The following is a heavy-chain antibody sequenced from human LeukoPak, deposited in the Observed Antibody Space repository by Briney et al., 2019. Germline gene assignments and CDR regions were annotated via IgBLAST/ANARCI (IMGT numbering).Heavy chain of an antibody. Sequence: GGSLRLSCAASGFTFRSFEMNWVRQAPGKGLEWVSYISSSDNTIHYADSVKGRFTISRDNAKNSLYLEMNSLRDEDTAVYYCARVHRGYSYGRLDYWGQGTLVTVSS. CDR2: ISSSDNTI. CDR3: ARVHRGYSYGRLDY. V-gene: IGHV3-48*03. D-gene: IGHD5-18*01. J-gene: IGHJ4*02. CDR1: GFTFRSFE.